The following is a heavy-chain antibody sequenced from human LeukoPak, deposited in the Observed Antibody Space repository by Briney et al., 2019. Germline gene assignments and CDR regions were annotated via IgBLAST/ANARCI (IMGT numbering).Heavy chain of an antibody. CDR3: AGRASDSHLLY. CDR1: GFTFSDFY. V-gene: IGHV3-11*01. Sequence: PGGSLRLSCAASGFTFSDFYMSWIRQAPGKGLEWVSLISSSQRAINYGDAVKGRFTTSRDNAKNSLFLQMNSLRAEDTAIYYCAGRASDSHLLYWGQGILVTVSA. CDR2: ISSSQRAI. J-gene: IGHJ4*02. D-gene: IGHD2-15*01.